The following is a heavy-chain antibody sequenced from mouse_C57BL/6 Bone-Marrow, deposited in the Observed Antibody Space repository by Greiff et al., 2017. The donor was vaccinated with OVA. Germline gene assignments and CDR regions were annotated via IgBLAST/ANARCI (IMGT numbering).Heavy chain of an antibody. CDR2: IYPGDGDT. J-gene: IGHJ4*01. CDR1: GYAFSSYW. CDR3: ARFYYYGSSYYYAMDY. V-gene: IGHV1-80*01. D-gene: IGHD1-1*01. Sequence: QVQLQQSGAELVKPGASVKISCKASGYAFSSYWMNWVEQRPGKGLEWIGQIYPGDGDTNYNGKFKGKATLTADKSSSTAYMQLSSLTSEDSAVYFCARFYYYGSSYYYAMDYWGQGTSVTVSS.